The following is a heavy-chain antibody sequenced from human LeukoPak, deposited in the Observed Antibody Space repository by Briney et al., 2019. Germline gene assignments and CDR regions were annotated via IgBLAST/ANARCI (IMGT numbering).Heavy chain of an antibody. CDR1: GCTFSNYQ. V-gene: IGHV3-48*03. Sequence: PGASLRLSCVASGCTFSNYQMNWIRQAPGKGLGWVSYIAKTGTTFFYGDSVKGRFTISRDNVKILLYLQMNSLRAEDTAVYYCARGILSGPPLDAFDFWGEGTMVTVSS. CDR3: ARGILSGPPLDAFDF. CDR2: IAKTGTTF. J-gene: IGHJ3*01.